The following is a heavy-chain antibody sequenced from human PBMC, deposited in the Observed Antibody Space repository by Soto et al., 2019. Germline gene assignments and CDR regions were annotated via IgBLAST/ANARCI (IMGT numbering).Heavy chain of an antibody. V-gene: IGHV3-30-3*01. J-gene: IGHJ4*02. D-gene: IGHD2-15*01. CDR1: GFTFSSYA. CDR2: ISYDGSNK. Sequence: QVQLVESGGGVVQPGRSLRLSCAASGFTFSSYAMHWVRQAPGKGLEWVAVISYDGSNKYYADSVKGRFTISRDNSKNTLYLQMNSLRAEDTAVYYCARDGVIVVVVAANFDYWGQGTLVTVSS. CDR3: ARDGVIVVVVAANFDY.